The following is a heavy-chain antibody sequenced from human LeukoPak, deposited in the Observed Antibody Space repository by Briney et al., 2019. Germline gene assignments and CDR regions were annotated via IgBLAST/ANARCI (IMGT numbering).Heavy chain of an antibody. D-gene: IGHD6-6*01. CDR3: ARGAARRLSLDY. J-gene: IGHJ4*02. CDR2: IYYSGST. CDR1: GGSISSYY. V-gene: IGHV4-59*01. Sequence: PSETLSLTCTVSGGSISSYYWSWIRQPPGKGLEWIGYIYYSGSTNYNPSLKSRVTISVDTSKNQFSLKLSSVTAADTAVYYCARGAARRLSLDYWGQGTLVTVSS.